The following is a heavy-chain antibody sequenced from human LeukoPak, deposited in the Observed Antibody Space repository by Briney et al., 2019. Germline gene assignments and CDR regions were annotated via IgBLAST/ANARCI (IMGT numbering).Heavy chain of an antibody. Sequence: GGSLRLSCAVSGFNFRDHWMDWVRQAPGKGLEWVGHIKTDGSETYYVDSPKGRFSISRDNTNNALYLQMNSLRVEDTAVYYCAKNNGWFHLAQWGQGTLVTVSS. CDR1: GFNFRDHW. V-gene: IGHV3-7*03. CDR2: IKTDGSET. CDR3: AKNNGWFHLAQ. D-gene: IGHD6-19*01. J-gene: IGHJ4*02.